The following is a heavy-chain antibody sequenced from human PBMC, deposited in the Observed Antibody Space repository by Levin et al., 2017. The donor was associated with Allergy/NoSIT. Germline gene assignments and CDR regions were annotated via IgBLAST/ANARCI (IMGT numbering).Heavy chain of an antibody. Sequence: SSQTLSLTCAVSGGSISSHNWWNWVRQPPGKGLEWIGEINHSGSTPYNPPPKSRSPIQVDQSKDQLSLNLNSVTAADTAVYYCARNGLSGNFYWGQGTLVTVST. CDR3: ARNGLSGNFY. D-gene: IGHD3-10*01. CDR1: GGSISSHNW. CDR2: INHSGST. J-gene: IGHJ4*02. V-gene: IGHV4-4*02.